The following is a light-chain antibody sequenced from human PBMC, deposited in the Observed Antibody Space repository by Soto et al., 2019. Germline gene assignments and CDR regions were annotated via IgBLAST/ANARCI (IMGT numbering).Light chain of an antibody. CDR1: SSNIGSNY. Sequence: QSVLTQPPSASVTPGQRVTISCSGSSSNIGSNYVYWYQQLPGTAPKLLIYRNNQRPSGVPDRLSGSKSGTSASLAISGLRSEDEADYYCAAWDDSLSGWVFGGGTKVTVL. J-gene: IGLJ3*02. CDR3: AAWDDSLSGWV. V-gene: IGLV1-47*01. CDR2: RNN.